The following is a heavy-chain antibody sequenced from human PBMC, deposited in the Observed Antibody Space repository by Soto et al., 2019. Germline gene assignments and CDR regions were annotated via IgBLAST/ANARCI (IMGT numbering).Heavy chain of an antibody. D-gene: IGHD2-2*01. J-gene: IGHJ5*02. CDR1: GYNFANYW. CDR2: IYPGDSDT. CDR3: ARRGYCISTSCFRAGNWFDP. V-gene: IGHV5-51*01. Sequence: GESLKISCKGSGYNFANYWIGWVRQMPGKGLEWMGIIYPGDSDTRYSPSFQGQVTISADKSISTAYLQWSSLKASDTAMYYCARRGYCISTSCFRAGNWFDPWGQGTLVTVSS.